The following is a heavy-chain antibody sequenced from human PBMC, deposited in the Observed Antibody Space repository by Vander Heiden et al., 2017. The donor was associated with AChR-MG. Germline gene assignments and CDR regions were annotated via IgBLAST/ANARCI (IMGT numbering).Heavy chain of an antibody. CDR2: IGGSGDSP. J-gene: IGHJ4*02. CDR1: GFTFSNFA. D-gene: IGHD1-26*01. Sequence: EVQLLESGGGLIQPGGSLRLSCAASGFTFSNFAMSWVRQAPGMGLECVSIIGGSGDSPYYADSVKGRFTISRDNSKSTLYLQMNSLKAEDTAVYYCAKDLAGSYADYYDHWGRGTLVTVSS. CDR3: AKDLAGSYADYYDH. V-gene: IGHV3-23*01.